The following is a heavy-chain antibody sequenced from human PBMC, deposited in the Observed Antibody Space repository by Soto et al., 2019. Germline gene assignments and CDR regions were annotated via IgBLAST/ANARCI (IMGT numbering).Heavy chain of an antibody. D-gene: IGHD3-10*01. CDR3: AIDLGYGSGSSVNPYLDC. CDR1: GFTLSRYW. J-gene: IGHJ4*01. CDR2: IKTDASEK. V-gene: IGHV3-7*01. Sequence: EEQLVASGGGLVQPGGSLRLSCAASGFTLSRYWMSWVRQAPGKGLEWLATIKTDASEKKYVDSVKGRFTVSRDNAKNSLYLQMDSLRAEDTAVYYCAIDLGYGSGSSVNPYLDCWGRGTLLSGSS.